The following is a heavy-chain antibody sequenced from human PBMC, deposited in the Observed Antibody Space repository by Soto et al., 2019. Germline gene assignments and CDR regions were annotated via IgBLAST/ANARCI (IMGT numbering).Heavy chain of an antibody. J-gene: IGHJ5*01. Sequence: SETLSLTCVVSGASVSSASDFWIWIRQPPGKGLEWLGYMYYSGSTKYNPSLKSRVTISADTSQNQFSLKLFSVTAADTARYYCARATGYSSTWYDSWGQGIQVTVS. CDR1: GASVSSASDF. D-gene: IGHD6-13*01. CDR3: ARATGYSSTWYDS. V-gene: IGHV4-61*01. CDR2: MYYSGST.